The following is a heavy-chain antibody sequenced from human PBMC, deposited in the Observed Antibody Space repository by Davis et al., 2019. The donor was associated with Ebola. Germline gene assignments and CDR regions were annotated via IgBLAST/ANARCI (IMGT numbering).Heavy chain of an antibody. J-gene: IGHJ4*02. CDR3: ARGHPWGGYYFDN. CDR2: TYYRSKWYN. CDR1: GDSVPSNSAA. Sequence: SQTLSLTCAISGDSVPSNSAAWNWIRQFPSRGLEWLGRTYYRSKWYNDYAVSVKSRITINPDTSKNQFSLQLNSVTPEDTAVYYCARGHPWGGYYFDNWGQGTLVTVSS. D-gene: IGHD5-12*01. V-gene: IGHV6-1*01.